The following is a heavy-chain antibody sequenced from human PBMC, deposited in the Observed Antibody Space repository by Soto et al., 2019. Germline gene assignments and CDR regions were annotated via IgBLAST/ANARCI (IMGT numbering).Heavy chain of an antibody. J-gene: IGHJ3*02. CDR3: AREDLRYLNAFDI. CDR2: IYYSGST. Sequence: SETLSLTCTVSGGSISSYYWSWIRQPPGKGLEWIGYIYYSGSTNYNPSLKSRVTISVDTSKNQFSLKLSSVTAADTAVYYCAREDLRYLNAFDIWGQGTMVTVSS. CDR1: GGSISSYY. D-gene: IGHD3-9*01. V-gene: IGHV4-59*01.